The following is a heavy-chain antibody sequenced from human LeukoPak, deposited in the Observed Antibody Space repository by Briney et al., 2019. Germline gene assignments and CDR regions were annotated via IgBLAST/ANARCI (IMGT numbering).Heavy chain of an antibody. D-gene: IGHD3-22*01. CDR1: GFSLNTRGVG. CDR3: AHRKNYYDSSVFDN. Sequence: SGPTLVNPTQTLTLTCTFSGFSLNTRGVGVGWIRQPPGRALEWPALIYWDDDRRYSPSLKSRLTITKDSSKNQVVLTMTNMDPVDTATYFCAHRKNYYDSSVFDNWGQGTLVTVSS. V-gene: IGHV2-5*02. CDR2: IYWDDDR. J-gene: IGHJ4*02.